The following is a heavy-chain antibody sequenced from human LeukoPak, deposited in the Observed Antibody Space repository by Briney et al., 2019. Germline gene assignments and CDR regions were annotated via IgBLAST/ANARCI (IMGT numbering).Heavy chain of an antibody. Sequence: PGGSLRLSCAVSGSTFSSYAMSWVRQAPGKGLEWVSSISGSGGSTYYADSVKGRFTISRDNSKNTLYMQMNSLRAEDTAVYYCAKADSSGWLTVFDCWGQGTLVTVSS. V-gene: IGHV3-23*01. J-gene: IGHJ4*02. CDR2: ISGSGGST. D-gene: IGHD6-19*01. CDR1: GSTFSSYA. CDR3: AKADSSGWLTVFDC.